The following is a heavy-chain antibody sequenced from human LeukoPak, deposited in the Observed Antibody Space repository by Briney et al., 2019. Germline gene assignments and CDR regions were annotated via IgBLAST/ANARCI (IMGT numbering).Heavy chain of an antibody. D-gene: IGHD1-14*01. J-gene: IGHJ3*01. CDR3: VVVVEPPDSDGFDV. CDR2: INADGSTT. V-gene: IGHV3-74*01. CDR1: GVTFGNSW. Sequence: GGSLRLSCAAAGVTFGNSWVHWVRQAPGKGLVWVSLINADGSTTTYADSVKGRFNISRDDARNTVSLQMNSLTIEDTAVYYCVVVVEPPDSDGFDVWGQGTMITVSS.